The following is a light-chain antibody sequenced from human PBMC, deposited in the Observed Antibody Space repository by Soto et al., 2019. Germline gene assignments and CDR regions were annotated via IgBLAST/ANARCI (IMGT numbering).Light chain of an antibody. V-gene: IGLV1-36*01. CDR1: SSNFGKNA. CDR3: STWDDNLSVV. CDR2: SNN. Sequence: QAVLTQPPSVSEAPRQRVTISCSGSSSNFGKNAVNWYQQLPGEAPRLLIYSNNLRPSRVSDRFSASKSGTSASLAISGLQSEDEADYYCSTWDDNLSVVFGGGTQLTVL. J-gene: IGLJ2*01.